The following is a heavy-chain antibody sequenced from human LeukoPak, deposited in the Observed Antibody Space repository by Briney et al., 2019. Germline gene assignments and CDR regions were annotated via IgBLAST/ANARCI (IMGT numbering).Heavy chain of an antibody. D-gene: IGHD2/OR15-2a*01. CDR1: GGSFSGYY. Sequence: PSETLSLTCAVYGGSFSGYYWSWIRQPPGKGLEWIGEINHSGSTNYNSSLKSRVTISVDTSKNQFSLKLSSVTAADTAVYYCARGFPSVISFVGYWGQGTLVTVSS. V-gene: IGHV4-34*01. CDR3: ARGFPSVISFVGY. CDR2: INHSGST. J-gene: IGHJ4*02.